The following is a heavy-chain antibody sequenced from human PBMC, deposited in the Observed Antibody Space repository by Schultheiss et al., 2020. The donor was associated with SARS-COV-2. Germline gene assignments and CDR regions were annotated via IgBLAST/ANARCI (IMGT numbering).Heavy chain of an antibody. D-gene: IGHD6-19*01. V-gene: IGHV3-21*01. CDR1: GFTFGTYN. Sequence: GESLKISCAASGFTFGTYNMHWVRQAPGKGLEFVASIRSSGRDIYYADSMQGRFTVSRDNANNSLYLQMNSLRAEDTAVYYCARDLLSSGWSIDYWGQGTLVTVSS. CDR3: ARDLLSSGWSIDY. CDR2: IRSSGRDI. J-gene: IGHJ4*02.